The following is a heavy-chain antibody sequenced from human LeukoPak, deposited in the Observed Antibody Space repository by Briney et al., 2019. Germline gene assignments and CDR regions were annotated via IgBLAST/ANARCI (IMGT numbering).Heavy chain of an antibody. J-gene: IGHJ6*02. V-gene: IGHV3-21*04. CDR1: GFTFSGYS. CDR3: AREGMSGYSYGREYYYGMDV. D-gene: IGHD5-18*01. CDR2: ISSSSSYI. Sequence: PGGSLRLSCAASGFTFSGYSMNWVRQAPGKGLEWVSSISSSSSYIYYADSVKGRFTISRDNAKNSLYLQMNSLRAEDTAVYYCAREGMSGYSYGREYYYGMDVWGQGTTVTVSS.